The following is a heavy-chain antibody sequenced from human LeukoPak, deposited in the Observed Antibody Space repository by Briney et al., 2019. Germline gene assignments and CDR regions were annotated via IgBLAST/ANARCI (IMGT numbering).Heavy chain of an antibody. V-gene: IGHV1-2*02. Sequence: ASVMVSCKASGYTFTDYYLLWVRQAPGHGLEWMGWINPKTGVTKYAQNFQGRVTMTRDTSISTAYMEVSRLRSDDTAVFYCARDLAMYSPDLDYWGQGTLVTVSS. J-gene: IGHJ4*02. CDR1: GYTFTDYY. D-gene: IGHD1-26*01. CDR2: INPKTGVT. CDR3: ARDLAMYSPDLDY.